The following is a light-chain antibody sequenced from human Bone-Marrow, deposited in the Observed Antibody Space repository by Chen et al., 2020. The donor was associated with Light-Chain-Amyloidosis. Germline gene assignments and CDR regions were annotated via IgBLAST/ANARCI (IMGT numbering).Light chain of an antibody. V-gene: IGKV4-1*01. CDR2: WAS. J-gene: IGKJ2*01. CDR3: QQYYSTPYT. Sequence: DIVMTQSPDSLAVSLGERATINCKSSESLLYRSNNKNYLGWYQQKPGQSPKLLMYWASTRESGVPDRFSCSGSGTDFTLTISSLQAEDVAVYYCQQYYSTPYTFGQGIKLEIQ. CDR1: ESLLYRSNNKNY.